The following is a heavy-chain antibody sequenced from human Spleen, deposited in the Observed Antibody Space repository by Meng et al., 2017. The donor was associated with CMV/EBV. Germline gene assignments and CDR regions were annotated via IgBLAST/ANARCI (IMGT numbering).Heavy chain of an antibody. D-gene: IGHD6-19*01. V-gene: IGHV3-11*04. J-gene: IGHJ6*02. Sequence: GGPLRLSCAASGFTVSSSYMSWVRQAPGKGLEWVSYISSSGSTIYYADSVKGRFTISRDNAKNSLYLQMNSLRAEDTAVYYCARELAVAGTYYYYGMDVWGQGTTVTVSS. CDR3: ARELAVAGTYYYYGMDV. CDR2: ISSSGSTI. CDR1: GFTVSSSY.